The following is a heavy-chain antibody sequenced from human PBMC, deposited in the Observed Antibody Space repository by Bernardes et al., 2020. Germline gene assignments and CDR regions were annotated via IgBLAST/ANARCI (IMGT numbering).Heavy chain of an antibody. Sequence: GGYLRRSGAASGFTLSSNYMSWVRPAPGKGLEWVSVIYSGGSTYYADSVKGRFTISRDNSKNTLYLQMNSLRAEDTAVYYCAREPHDLGAFDIWGQGTMVTVSS. CDR2: IYSGGST. CDR3: AREPHDLGAFDI. V-gene: IGHV3-53*01. CDR1: GFTLSSNY. J-gene: IGHJ3*02.